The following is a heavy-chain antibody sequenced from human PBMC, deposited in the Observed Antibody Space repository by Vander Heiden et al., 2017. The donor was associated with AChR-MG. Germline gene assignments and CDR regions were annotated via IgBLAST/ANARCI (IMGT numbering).Heavy chain of an antibody. J-gene: IGHJ4*02. CDR2: ISGSGSNI. Sequence: QVQLVESGGGLVKPGGSLRLSCAASRFTFSDHYMSWLRPPPGKGLEWVSYISGSGSNIYYADSVKGRFTTSRDSAKTSLYLQMDSLRAEDTAVYYCARHGWNDYGGVGDFWGQGTLVTVSS. D-gene: IGHD4-17*01. V-gene: IGHV3-11*01. CDR3: ARHGWNDYGGVGDF. CDR1: RFTFSDHY.